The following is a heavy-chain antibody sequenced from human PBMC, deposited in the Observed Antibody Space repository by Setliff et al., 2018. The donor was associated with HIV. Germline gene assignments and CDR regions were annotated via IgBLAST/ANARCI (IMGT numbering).Heavy chain of an antibody. CDR1: GFTFSSYG. CDR3: AKEGGSERMPFFYYYMDV. D-gene: IGHD3-10*01. J-gene: IGHJ6*03. CDR2: INWNGGGT. Sequence: PGGSLRLSCAASGFTFSSYGIHWVRQAPGKGLEWVSGINWNGGGTGYADSVKGRFTISRDNTKNSLYLQMNSLRAEDTALYYCAKEGGSERMPFFYYYMDVWGKGTTVTV. V-gene: IGHV3-20*04.